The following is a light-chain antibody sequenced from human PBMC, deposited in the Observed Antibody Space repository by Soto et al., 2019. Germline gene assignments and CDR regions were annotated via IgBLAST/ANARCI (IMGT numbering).Light chain of an antibody. V-gene: IGKV2D-29*01. CDR3: MQSLQLPHT. Sequence: DIVMTQTLLPLSVTPGQPASISCKSSQSLLHSDGKTYLYCYVQKPGQPPQLLIHEVSNRFSGVPDRFSGSGAGTDFTMKISRVEAEDVGVYFCMQSLQLPHTFGQGTKVEIK. J-gene: IGKJ2*01. CDR2: EVS. CDR1: QSLLHSDGKTY.